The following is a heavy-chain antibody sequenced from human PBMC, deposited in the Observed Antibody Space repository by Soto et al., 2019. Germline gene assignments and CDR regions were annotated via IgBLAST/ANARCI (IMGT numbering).Heavy chain of an antibody. CDR2: INPSGGST. Sequence: ASVKVSCKASGYTFTSYYMHWVRQAPGQGLEWMGIINPSGGSTSYAQKFQGRVTMTRDTSTSTVYMELSSLRSEDTAVYYCARCGIAAAGTYYYYMDVWGQGTTVTVSS. V-gene: IGHV1-46*03. CDR3: ARCGIAAAGTYYYYMDV. J-gene: IGHJ6*03. CDR1: GYTFTSYY. D-gene: IGHD6-13*01.